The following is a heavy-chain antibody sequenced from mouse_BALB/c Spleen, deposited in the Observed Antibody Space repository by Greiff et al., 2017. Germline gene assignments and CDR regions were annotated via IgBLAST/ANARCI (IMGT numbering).Heavy chain of an antibody. CDR1: GYTFTDYA. J-gene: IGHJ2*01. CDR3: TRSDCAYEYFDY. CDR2: ISTYYGDA. Sequence: QVQLQQSGAELVRPGVSVKISCKGSGYTFTDYAMHWVKQSPAKSLEWIGVISTYYGDASYNQKFKGKATMTVNKSSSTAYMELARLTSEDSAIYYCTRSDCAYEYFDYWGQGTTLTVSS. D-gene: IGHD6-5*01. V-gene: IGHV1S137*01.